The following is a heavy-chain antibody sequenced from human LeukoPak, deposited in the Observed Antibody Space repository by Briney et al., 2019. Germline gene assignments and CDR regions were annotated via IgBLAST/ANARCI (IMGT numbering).Heavy chain of an antibody. CDR3: ARAVAGNFYYYYYMDV. V-gene: IGHV1-18*01. Sequence: ASVKVSCKASGYTFTSYGISWVRQAPGQGLEWMGWISAYNGNTNYAQELQGRVTMTTDTSTSTAYMELRSLRSDDTAVYYCARAVAGNFYYYYYMDVWGKGTTVTVSS. CDR1: GYTFTSYG. J-gene: IGHJ6*03. CDR2: ISAYNGNT. D-gene: IGHD6-19*01.